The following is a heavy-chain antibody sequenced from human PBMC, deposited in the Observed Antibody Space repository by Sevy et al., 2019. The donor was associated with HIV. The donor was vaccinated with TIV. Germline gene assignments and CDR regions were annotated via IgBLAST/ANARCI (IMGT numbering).Heavy chain of an antibody. CDR3: AGRGNYYGDAFDF. D-gene: IGHD3-10*01. J-gene: IGHJ3*01. V-gene: IGHV3-23*01. CDR1: GFTFSNYG. CDR2: VSGSGGKR. Sequence: GGSLRLSCAAFGFTFSNYGMTWVRQAPGKGLEWVSSVSGSGGKRYNADSVKGRFTISRDNSKNTLYLQMNSLRAEDTAVYYCAGRGNYYGDAFDFWGQGTVVTVSS.